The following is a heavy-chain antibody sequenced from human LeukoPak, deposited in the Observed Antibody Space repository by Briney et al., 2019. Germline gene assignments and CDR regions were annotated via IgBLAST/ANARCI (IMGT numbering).Heavy chain of an antibody. CDR2: INWNSGST. V-gene: IGHV3-20*04. CDR1: GFTFDDYG. D-gene: IGHD3-16*02. CDR3: ARDPPSAYVWGTYRPYYFDY. J-gene: IGHJ4*02. Sequence: PGGSLRLSCAASGFTFDDYGMSWVRQAPGKGLEWVSGINWNSGSTGYADSVKGRFAISRDNARNSLYLQMNSLRAEDTALYYCARDPPSAYVWGTYRPYYFDYWGQGTLVTVSS.